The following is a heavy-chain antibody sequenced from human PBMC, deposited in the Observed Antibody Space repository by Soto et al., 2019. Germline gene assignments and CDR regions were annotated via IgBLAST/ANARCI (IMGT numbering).Heavy chain of an antibody. V-gene: IGHV3-48*02. Sequence: GGSLRLSCAASGFTFSSYSMNWVRQAPGKGLEWVSYISSSSSTIYYADSVKGRFTISRDNAKNSLYLQMNSLRDEDTAVYYCARDLAGYSSGWYFDYWGQGTLVTVSS. D-gene: IGHD6-19*01. CDR1: GFTFSSYS. CDR3: ARDLAGYSSGWYFDY. J-gene: IGHJ4*02. CDR2: ISSSSSTI.